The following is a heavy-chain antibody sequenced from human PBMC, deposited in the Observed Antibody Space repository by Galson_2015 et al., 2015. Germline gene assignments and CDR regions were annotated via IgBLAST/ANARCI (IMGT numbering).Heavy chain of an antibody. V-gene: IGHV3-48*03. Sequence: SLRLSCAASGFTFSSYDMNWVCQAPGKGLEWVSYISSSGSTIYYADSVKGRFTISRDNAKNSLYLQMNSLRAEDTAVYYCARVRGVIPLLDYWGQGTLVTVSS. CDR3: ARVRGVIPLLDY. D-gene: IGHD3-10*01. CDR1: GFTFSSYD. CDR2: ISSSGSTI. J-gene: IGHJ4*02.